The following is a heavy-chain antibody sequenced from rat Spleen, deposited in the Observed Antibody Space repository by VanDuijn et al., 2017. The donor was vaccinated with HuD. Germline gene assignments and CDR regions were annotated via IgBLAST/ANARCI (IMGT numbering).Heavy chain of an antibody. CDR1: GFTFSNYN. CDR3: ARPDYSRFDY. V-gene: IGHV5-25*01. J-gene: IGHJ2*01. CDR2: ISNGGGNT. D-gene: IGHD1-2*01. Sequence: EVQLAESGGGLVQPGRSMKLSCTALGFTFSNYNMAWVRQAPTKGLEWVASISNGGGNTYYRDSVKGRFTISRDNAKSTLYLQMDSLRSEDTATYYCARPDYSRFDYWGQGVMVTVSS.